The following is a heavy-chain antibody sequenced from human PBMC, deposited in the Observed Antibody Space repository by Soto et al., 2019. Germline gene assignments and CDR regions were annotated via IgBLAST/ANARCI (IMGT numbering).Heavy chain of an antibody. CDR1: GFSFSNSG. D-gene: IGHD6-19*01. J-gene: IGHJ4*02. V-gene: IGHV3-23*01. Sequence: GGSLRLSCAASGFSFSNSGMSWVRQAPGKGLEWVSGISGSGTNTNYADSVKARFIISRDNSKSTLYLQMNSLRAEDTAVYYCAKDSGWLHAHWGPGTLVTVSS. CDR3: AKDSGWLHAH. CDR2: ISGSGTNT.